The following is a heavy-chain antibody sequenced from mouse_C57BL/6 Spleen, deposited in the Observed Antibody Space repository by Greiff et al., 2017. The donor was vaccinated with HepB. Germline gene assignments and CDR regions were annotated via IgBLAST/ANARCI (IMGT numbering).Heavy chain of an antibody. CDR2: IWSGGST. V-gene: IGHV2-2*01. Sequence: VKLVESGPGLVQPSQSLSITCTVSGFSLTSYGVHWVRQSPGKGLEWLGVIWSGGSTDYNAAFISRLSISKDNSKSQVFFKMNSLQADDTAIYYCARRGGSSGYDAMDYWGQGTSVTVSS. J-gene: IGHJ4*01. CDR3: ARRGGSSGYDAMDY. D-gene: IGHD3-2*02. CDR1: GFSLTSYG.